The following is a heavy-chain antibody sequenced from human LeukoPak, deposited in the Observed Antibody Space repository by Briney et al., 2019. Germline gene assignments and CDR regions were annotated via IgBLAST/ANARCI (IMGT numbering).Heavy chain of an antibody. CDR1: GFTFSSYA. V-gene: IGHV3-30-3*02. J-gene: IGHJ4*02. D-gene: IGHD1-26*01. CDR2: ISYDGSNK. CDR3: AKSSGSYYLDY. Sequence: GGSLRLSCAASGFTFSSYAMHWVRQAPGKGLEWVAVISYDGSNKYYADSVKGRFTISRDNSKNTLYLQMNSLRAEDTAVYYCAKSSGSYYLDYWGQGTLVTVSS.